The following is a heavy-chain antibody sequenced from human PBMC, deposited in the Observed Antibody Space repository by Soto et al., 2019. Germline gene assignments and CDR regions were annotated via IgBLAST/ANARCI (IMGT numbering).Heavy chain of an antibody. CDR2: VSGGSGVT. J-gene: IGHJ4*02. D-gene: IGHD1-1*01. CDR3: AKWNGDGDY. V-gene: IGHV3-23*01. Sequence: EVQLLESGGGLVQPGGSLRLSCAVSGFSFSTYGVTWVRQAPGKGLEWVSGVSGGSGVTHYADSVKGRFTITGDNSKNTVYLHMNSLRVEDPAVYYCAKWNGDGDYWGQGTLVTVSS. CDR1: GFSFSTYG.